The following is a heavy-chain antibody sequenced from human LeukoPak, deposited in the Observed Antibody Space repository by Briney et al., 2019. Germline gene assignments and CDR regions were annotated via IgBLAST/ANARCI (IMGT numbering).Heavy chain of an antibody. V-gene: IGHV3-66*03. CDR2: IYSDNT. CDR3: AKDHGDRVRAWYFDL. CDR1: GFTVSSNS. D-gene: IGHD7-27*01. Sequence: GGSLRLSCTVSGFTVSSNSMSWVRQAPGKGLEWVSFIYSDNTHYSDSVKGRFTISRDNSKNTLYLQMNSLRAEDTAVYYCAKDHGDRVRAWYFDLWGRGTLVTVSS. J-gene: IGHJ2*01.